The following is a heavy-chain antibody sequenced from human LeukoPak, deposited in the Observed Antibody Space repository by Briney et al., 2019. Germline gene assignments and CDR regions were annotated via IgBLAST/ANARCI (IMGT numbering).Heavy chain of an antibody. V-gene: IGHV4-34*01. Sequence: SETLSLTCAVYGGSFSSYYWSWIRQPPGKGLEWIGEIDHSGSTNYNPSLKSRVTISVDTSKNQFSLRLSSVTAADTAVYYCARATETRNDFWSAYYIDYWGQGTLVTVSS. J-gene: IGHJ4*02. D-gene: IGHD3-3*01. CDR3: ARATETRNDFWSAYYIDY. CDR2: IDHSGST. CDR1: GGSFSSYY.